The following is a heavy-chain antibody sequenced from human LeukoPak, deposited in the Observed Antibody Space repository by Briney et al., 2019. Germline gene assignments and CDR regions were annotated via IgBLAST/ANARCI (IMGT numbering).Heavy chain of an antibody. J-gene: IGHJ4*02. CDR2: ISGSGGST. Sequence: GGSLRLSCAASGFTFSSYAMSWVRQAPGKGLEWVSAISGSGGSTYYADSVKGRFTISRDNSKNTLYLQMKSLRAEDTAVYYCAKRVDDYGDYFDYWGQGTLVTVSS. CDR1: GFTFSSYA. D-gene: IGHD4-17*01. CDR3: AKRVDDYGDYFDY. V-gene: IGHV3-23*01.